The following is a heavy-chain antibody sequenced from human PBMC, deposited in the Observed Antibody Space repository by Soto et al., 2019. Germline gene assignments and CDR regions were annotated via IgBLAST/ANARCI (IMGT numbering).Heavy chain of an antibody. CDR3: AIVRPTNNWYSFDL. CDR2: MYYTGTT. V-gene: IGHV4-39*01. J-gene: IGHJ3*01. CDR1: GGSISSGTSY. Sequence: QLRLQESGPGLVRPSEPLSLTCTVSGGSISSGTSYWGWIRQSPGKGLEWIGSMYYTGTTDYNSSLKSRATISVDMSKNQFSLKLSSVTAADTAVYFCAIVRPTNNWYSFDLWGQGSLVTVS. D-gene: IGHD1-1*01.